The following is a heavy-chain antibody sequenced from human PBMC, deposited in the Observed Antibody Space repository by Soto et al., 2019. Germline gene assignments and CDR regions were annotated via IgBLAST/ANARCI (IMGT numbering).Heavy chain of an antibody. Sequence: HPGGSLRLSCAASGFTFSWNGMHWVRQAPGKGLEWVAVVSYDGGTKYYADSVKGRFTISRDNSKNTLYLQMNSLRAEDTAVYYCVKEFGVAGSSYESFFDYWGQGTLVTSPQ. CDR1: GFTFSWNG. J-gene: IGHJ4*02. CDR2: VSYDGGTK. V-gene: IGHV3-30*18. D-gene: IGHD5-18*01. CDR3: VKEFGVAGSSYESFFDY.